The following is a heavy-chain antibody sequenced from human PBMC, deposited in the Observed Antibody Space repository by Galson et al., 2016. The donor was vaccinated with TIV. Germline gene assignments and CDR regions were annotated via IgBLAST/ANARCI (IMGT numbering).Heavy chain of an antibody. CDR3: TRERQFCGNNCYLSYYYGMDV. CDR1: ALTVSDNY. CDR2: MSSGGSL. J-gene: IGHJ6*02. Sequence: SLRLSCAASALTVSDNYMTWVRQAPGKGLEWVAIMSSGGSLNYADFVRGRFTVSRDNSKNTLYLQMNRLRTDDTAIYYCTRERQFCGNNCYLSYYYGMDVWGQGTTVTVSS. D-gene: IGHD2-21*01. V-gene: IGHV3-66*02.